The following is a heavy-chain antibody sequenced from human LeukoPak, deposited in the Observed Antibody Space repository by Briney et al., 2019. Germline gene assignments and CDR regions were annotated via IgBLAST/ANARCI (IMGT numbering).Heavy chain of an antibody. Sequence: PGGSLPLSCAASGFPFSNYAMSWVRQAPGKGLEWVSAISGSGGSTYYADSVKGRFTISRDNSKNTLYLQMNSLRVENTAVYHCAKGVAAAVDYYFDSWGQGTLVTVSS. CDR3: AKGVAAAVDYYFDS. CDR2: ISGSGGST. D-gene: IGHD6-13*01. J-gene: IGHJ4*02. V-gene: IGHV3-23*01. CDR1: GFPFSNYA.